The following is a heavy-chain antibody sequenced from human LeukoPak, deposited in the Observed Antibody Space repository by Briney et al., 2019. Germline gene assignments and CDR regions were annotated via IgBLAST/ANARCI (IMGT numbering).Heavy chain of an antibody. D-gene: IGHD3-10*01. V-gene: IGHV3-23*01. CDR1: GFTVSSNY. CDR2: ISGSGGST. Sequence: PGGSLRLSCAASGFTVSSNYMSWVRQAPGKGLEWVSGISGSGGSTYYADSVKGRFTISRDNSKNTLYLQKNSLRAEDTAVYYCARGRTMVRGVRFDYWGQGTLVTVSS. CDR3: ARGRTMVRGVRFDY. J-gene: IGHJ4*02.